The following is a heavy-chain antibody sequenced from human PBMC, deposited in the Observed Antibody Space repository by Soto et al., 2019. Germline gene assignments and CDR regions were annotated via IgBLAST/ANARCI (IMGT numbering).Heavy chain of an antibody. CDR2: ISDSGGST. Sequence: GGSLRLSCAASGFTFSSYAMSWVRQAPGKGLEWVSTISDSGGSTYYSDSVKGRFTISRDNSKNTLYLQMNSLRAEDTAVYYCAKAPDYLVYYWGQGTLVTVSS. J-gene: IGHJ4*02. CDR3: AKAPDYLVYY. V-gene: IGHV3-23*01. D-gene: IGHD4-17*01. CDR1: GFTFSSYA.